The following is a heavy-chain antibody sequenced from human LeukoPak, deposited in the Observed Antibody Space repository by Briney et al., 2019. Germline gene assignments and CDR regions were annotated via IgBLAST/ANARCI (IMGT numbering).Heavy chain of an antibody. CDR2: IIPILGIA. V-gene: IGHV1-69*04. J-gene: IGHJ6*02. CDR1: GGTFSSYA. CDR3: ARVYSSSWHYYYGMDV. Sequence: GASVKVSCKASGGTFSSYAISWVRQAPGQGLXWMGRIIPILGIANYAQKFQGRVTITADKSTSTAYMELSSLRSEDTAVYYCARVYSSSWHYYYGMDVWGQGTTVTVSS. D-gene: IGHD6-13*01.